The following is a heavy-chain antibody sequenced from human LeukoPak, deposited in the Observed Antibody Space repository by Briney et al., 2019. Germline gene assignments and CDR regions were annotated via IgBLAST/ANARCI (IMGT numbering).Heavy chain of an antibody. CDR1: GFTFSSYW. D-gene: IGHD3-10*01. Sequence: GSLRLSCAASGFTFSSYWMHWVRQAPGKGLVWVSRINSDGSSTSYADSVKGRFTISRDNAKNTLYLQMNSLRAEDTAVYYCARGILWFGELHDYWGQGTLVTVSS. J-gene: IGHJ4*02. V-gene: IGHV3-74*01. CDR2: INSDGSST. CDR3: ARGILWFGELHDY.